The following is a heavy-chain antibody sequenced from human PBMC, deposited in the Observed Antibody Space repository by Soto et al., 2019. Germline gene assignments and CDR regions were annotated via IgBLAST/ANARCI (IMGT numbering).Heavy chain of an antibody. V-gene: IGHV3-30-3*01. J-gene: IGHJ6*02. CDR1: GFTFSSYA. Sequence: QVQLVESGGGVVQPGRSLRLSCAASGFTFSSYAMHWVRQAPGKGLEWVAVISYDGSNKYYADSVKGRFTISRDNSKNTLYLQMNSLRAEDTAVYYCARVIQAAYYYCGMDVWGQGTTVTVSS. CDR2: ISYDGSNK. D-gene: IGHD5-18*01. CDR3: ARVIQAAYYYCGMDV.